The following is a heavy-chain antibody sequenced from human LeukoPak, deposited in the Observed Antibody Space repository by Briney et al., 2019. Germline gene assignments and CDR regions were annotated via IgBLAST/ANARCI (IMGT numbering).Heavy chain of an antibody. CDR2: IWSDGSNK. CDR3: VRASGSFDY. J-gene: IGHJ4*02. D-gene: IGHD3-10*01. CDR1: GFTFSDYG. Sequence: GGSLRLSCAASGFTFSDYGIHWVRQAPGKGLEWVAVIWSDGSNKYYADSVKGRFTISRDNSKKTLYLQMNSLRVEDAAVYYCVRASGSFDYWGQGTLVTVSS. V-gene: IGHV3-33*01.